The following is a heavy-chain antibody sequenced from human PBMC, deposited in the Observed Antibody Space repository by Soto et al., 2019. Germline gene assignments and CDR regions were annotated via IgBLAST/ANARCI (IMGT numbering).Heavy chain of an antibody. CDR2: IVVGSGNT. D-gene: IGHD5-12*01. CDR3: AADLRRGYPYYFDY. V-gene: IGHV1-58*02. CDR1: GFIFSSSA. Sequence: GASVKVSCKTSGFIFSSSAIQWARQARGQRLEWIGWIVVGSGNTHYAQKFQQRVTITRDMSTSTVYMELSSLRSEDTAVYYCAADLRRGYPYYFDYWGQGALVTVSS. J-gene: IGHJ4*02.